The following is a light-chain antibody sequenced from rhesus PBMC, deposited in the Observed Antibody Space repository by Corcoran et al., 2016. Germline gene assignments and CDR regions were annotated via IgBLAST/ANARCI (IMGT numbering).Light chain of an antibody. CDR3: LQGYSAPWT. CDR1: QGISDY. J-gene: IGKJ1*01. CDR2: AAF. V-gene: IGKV1-36*02. Sequence: DIQMTQSPSSLSASVGDRVTITCRASQGISDYLSWYPQKPGKAPKRLIYAAFSLESGVPSRFSGSGSGTDFTLTISSLQPEDFAAYYCLQGYSAPWTFGQGTKVEIK.